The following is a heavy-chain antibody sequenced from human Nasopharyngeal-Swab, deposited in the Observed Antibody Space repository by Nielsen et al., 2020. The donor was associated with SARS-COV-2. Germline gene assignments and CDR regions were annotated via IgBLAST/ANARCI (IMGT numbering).Heavy chain of an antibody. V-gene: IGHV4-59*01. CDR2: IYYSGST. CDR3: ARVVVGTGGYYYYMDV. D-gene: IGHD2-21*01. CDR1: GGSISSYY. J-gene: IGHJ6*03. Sequence: SETLSLTCTVSGGSISSYYWSWLRPPPGTGMEWIGYIYYSGSTNYNPSLKSRVTISVDTSKNQFSLKLSSVTAADTAVYYCARVVVGTGGYYYYMDVWGKGTTVTVSS.